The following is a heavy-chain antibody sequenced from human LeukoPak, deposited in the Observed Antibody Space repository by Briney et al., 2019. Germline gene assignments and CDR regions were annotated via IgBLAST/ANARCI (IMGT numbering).Heavy chain of an antibody. CDR1: GFTFSSYA. Sequence: GGSLRLSCAASGFTFSSYAMHWVRQAPGKGLEWVAVISYDGSNKYYADSVRGRFTISRDNSKNTLYLQMNSLRAEDTAVYYCATPTVTTPRDIDYWGQGTLVTVSS. V-gene: IGHV3-30-3*01. J-gene: IGHJ4*02. CDR3: ATPTVTTPRDIDY. D-gene: IGHD4-17*01. CDR2: ISYDGSNK.